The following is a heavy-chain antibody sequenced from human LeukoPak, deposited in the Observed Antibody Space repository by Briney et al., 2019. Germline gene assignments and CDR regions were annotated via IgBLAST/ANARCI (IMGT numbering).Heavy chain of an antibody. CDR1: GCSISSYY. CDR3: ARDAQVGYFQH. J-gene: IGHJ1*01. CDR2: IYYSGST. V-gene: IGHV4-59*01. Sequence: SETLSLTCTVSGCSISSYYWSWIRQPPGKGLEWIVYIYYSGSTNYNPSLKSRVTISVDTSKNQFSLKLSSVTAADTAVYYCARDAQVGYFQHWGQGTLVTVSS.